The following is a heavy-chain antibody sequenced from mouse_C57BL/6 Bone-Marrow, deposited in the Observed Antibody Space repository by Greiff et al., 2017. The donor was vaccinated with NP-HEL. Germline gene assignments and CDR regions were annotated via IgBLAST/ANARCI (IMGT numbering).Heavy chain of an antibody. V-gene: IGHV1-43*01. CDR3: ARFAIYDGYYGY. Sequence: EVQLVESGPELVKPGASVKISCKASGYSFTGYYMHWVKQSSEKSLEWIGEINPSTGGTSYNQKFKGKATLTVDKSSSTAYMQLKSLTSEDSAVYYCARFAIYDGYYGYWGQGTTLTVSS. J-gene: IGHJ2*01. D-gene: IGHD2-3*01. CDR1: GYSFTGYY. CDR2: INPSTGGT.